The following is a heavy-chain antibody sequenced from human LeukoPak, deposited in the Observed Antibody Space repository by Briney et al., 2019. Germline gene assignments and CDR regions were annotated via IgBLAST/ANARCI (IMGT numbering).Heavy chain of an antibody. CDR3: AAYDSSGLSAFDI. V-gene: IGHV4-39*01. D-gene: IGHD3-22*01. CDR1: GAYISVNNYY. Sequence: SETLSLTCTVSGAYISVNNYYWAWIRQSPGKGLDSIGSINYSVTTYYNPSLNSRITISVETSKNQFSLKLSSVTAADTAVYYCAAYDSSGLSAFDIWGQGTMVTVSS. J-gene: IGHJ3*02. CDR2: INYSVTT.